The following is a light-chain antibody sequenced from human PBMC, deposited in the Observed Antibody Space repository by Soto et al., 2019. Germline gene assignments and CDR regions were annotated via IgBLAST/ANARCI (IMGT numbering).Light chain of an antibody. V-gene: IGLV1-47*02. Sequence: QSVLTQPPSASGTPGQRVTISCSGSSSNIGNNYVYWYQHLPETAPKLLIYSNTQRPSGVPDRFSASKSGSSASLAISGLRSEDEADSYCAAWDDSLNMVFGGGTKLTVL. CDR3: AAWDDSLNMV. CDR2: SNT. J-gene: IGLJ2*01. CDR1: SSNIGNNY.